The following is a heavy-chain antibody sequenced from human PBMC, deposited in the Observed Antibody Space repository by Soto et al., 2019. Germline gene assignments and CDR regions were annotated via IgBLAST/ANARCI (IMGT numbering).Heavy chain of an antibody. CDR3: ARGSISGGVSKTYLYAMDV. J-gene: IGHJ6*02. V-gene: IGHV4-61*03. CDR1: GDSVSSGNYY. CDR2: IYHSGSA. Sequence: KPSETLSLTCSVSGDSVSSGNYYWTWIRQPPGKGLEWIAYIYHSGSASYNPFLKSRGTISVDMSKNHFSLKLTSVTAADTAVYYCARGSISGGVSKTYLYAMDVWGQGTTVTVSS. D-gene: IGHD3-3*01.